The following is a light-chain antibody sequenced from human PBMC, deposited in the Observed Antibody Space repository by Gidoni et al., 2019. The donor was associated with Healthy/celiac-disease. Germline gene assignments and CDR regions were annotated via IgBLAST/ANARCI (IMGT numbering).Light chain of an antibody. CDR3: AAWDDSLSGPTV. CDR2: RNN. J-gene: IGLJ3*02. V-gene: IGLV1-47*01. CDR1: SSTIGSNY. Sequence: QSVLTQPPSASGTPRQRVTISCSGSSSTIGSNYVYWYQQLPGTAPKLLIYRNNQRPSGVPDRFSGSKSGTSASLAISGLRSEDEADYYCAAWDDSLSGPTVFGGGTKLTVL.